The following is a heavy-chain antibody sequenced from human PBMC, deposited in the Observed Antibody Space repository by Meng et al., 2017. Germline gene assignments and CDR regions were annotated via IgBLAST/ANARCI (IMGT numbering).Heavy chain of an antibody. D-gene: IGHD6-19*01. CDR2: IYSGGST. V-gene: IGHV3-66*01. CDR1: GLRVTESW. J-gene: IGHJ4*02. Sequence: DVAWGEVGGGLVKPGGSIRLSGVSSGLRVTESWMSWVRQGPGKGLGWVSVIYSGGSTYYADSVKGRFSISRDNSKNTLYLQMNSLRAEDTAVYFCARDSSSGWYHNYWGQGTLVTVSS. CDR3: ARDSSSGWYHNY.